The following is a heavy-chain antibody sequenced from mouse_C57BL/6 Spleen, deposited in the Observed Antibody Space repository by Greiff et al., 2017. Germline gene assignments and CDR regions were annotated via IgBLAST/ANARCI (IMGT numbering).Heavy chain of an antibody. V-gene: IGHV1-72*01. Sequence: QVQLQQPGAELVKPGASVKLSCKASGYTFTSYWMHWVKQRPGRGLEWIGRIDPNSGGTTSNEKFKVKATLTVDKPSRTADMQHSSLTSEDSAVDYCERRGDYDYDGGFAYWGQGTLVTVSA. D-gene: IGHD2-4*01. CDR2: IDPNSGGT. CDR3: ERRGDYDYDGGFAY. J-gene: IGHJ3*01. CDR1: GYTFTSYW.